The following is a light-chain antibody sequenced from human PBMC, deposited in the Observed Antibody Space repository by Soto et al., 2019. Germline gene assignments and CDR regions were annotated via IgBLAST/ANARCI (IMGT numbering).Light chain of an antibody. CDR2: EVS. CDR3: KQSTQLPPT. J-gene: IGKJ5*01. CDR1: QRLLHITGETF. Sequence: DVVMTQTPISLSVAPGQPASISCKSSQRLLHITGETFLFWYLQKPGQSPQLLIYEVSTRVSGVPDRFSGSGSGTDFTLEISRMETDDVGIYYCKQSTQLPPTFGQGTRLEIK. V-gene: IGKV2D-29*02.